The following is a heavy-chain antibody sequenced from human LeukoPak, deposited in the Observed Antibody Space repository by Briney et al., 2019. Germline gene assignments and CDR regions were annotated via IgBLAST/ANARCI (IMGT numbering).Heavy chain of an antibody. Sequence: GGSLRLSCAASGFTVITSYMSWVRQAPGKGLEWVSVIFRDGTTYYADSVKGRFTISRDNSKNTLYLQMNTLRAEDTAMYYCTKTGGPWDWGQGTLVTVSS. D-gene: IGHD7-27*01. CDR3: TKTGGPWD. J-gene: IGHJ4*02. CDR2: IFRDGTT. CDR1: GFTVITSY. V-gene: IGHV3-66*01.